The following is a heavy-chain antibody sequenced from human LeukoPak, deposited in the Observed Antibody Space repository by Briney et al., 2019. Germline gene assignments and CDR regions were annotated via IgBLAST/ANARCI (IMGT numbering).Heavy chain of an antibody. CDR2: IYTSGST. CDR3: ASDYADYYYGMDV. CDR1: GGSISSGSYY. V-gene: IGHV4-61*02. D-gene: IGHD4-17*01. Sequence: SETLSLTCTVSGGSISSGSYYWSWIRQPAGKGLEWIGRIYTSGSTNYNPSLKSRVTISVDTSKNQFSLKLSSVTAADTAVYYCASDYADYYYGMDVWGQGTTVTVSS. J-gene: IGHJ6*02.